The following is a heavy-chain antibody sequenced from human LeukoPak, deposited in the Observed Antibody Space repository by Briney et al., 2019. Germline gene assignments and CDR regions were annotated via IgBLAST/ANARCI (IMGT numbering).Heavy chain of an antibody. J-gene: IGHJ5*02. CDR3: ARDNNWFDP. Sequence: ASVKVSCKASGYTFTSYGISWVRQAPGQGLQWMGWITAYNENTNYAQKFQGRVTMTTDTSTSTAYLELRSLRPDDTAVYFCARDNNWFDPWGQGTLVTVSS. CDR2: ITAYNENT. CDR1: GYTFTSYG. V-gene: IGHV1-18*01.